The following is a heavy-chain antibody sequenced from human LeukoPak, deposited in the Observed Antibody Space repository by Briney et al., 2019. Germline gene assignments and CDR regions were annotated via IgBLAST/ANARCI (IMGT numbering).Heavy chain of an antibody. J-gene: IGHJ3*02. CDR2: ISGSSVYR. V-gene: IGHV3-21*01. CDR3: ARVSVAGSVIDAFDM. CDR1: GFTFTSYS. D-gene: IGHD6-19*01. Sequence: GGSLRLSCAATGFTFTSYSIHWVRQAPGKGLEWVSCISGSSVYRYYADSVKGRFTISRDNAKNSLYLQMNSLRAEDTAVYYCARVSVAGSVIDAFDMWGQGTMVTVSS.